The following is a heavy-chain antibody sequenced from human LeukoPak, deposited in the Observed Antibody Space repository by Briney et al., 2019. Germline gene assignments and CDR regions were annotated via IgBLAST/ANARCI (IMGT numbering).Heavy chain of an antibody. Sequence: GASVKVSCKASGYTFTGYYMHWVRQAPGQGREWMGWINPNNRGTNYAQKFQGRVTMTRDTSISTVHMELSRLTSDDTAVYYCARGRGTTSSNFDYWGQGNLVTVSS. D-gene: IGHD2-2*01. J-gene: IGHJ4*02. V-gene: IGHV1-2*02. CDR2: INPNNRGT. CDR3: ARGRGTTSSNFDY. CDR1: GYTFTGYY.